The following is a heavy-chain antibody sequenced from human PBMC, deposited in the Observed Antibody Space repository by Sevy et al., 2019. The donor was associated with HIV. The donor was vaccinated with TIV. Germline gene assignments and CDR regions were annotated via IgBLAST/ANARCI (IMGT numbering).Heavy chain of an antibody. CDR1: GASITGYY. D-gene: IGHD3-3*02. CDR2: IFHSGDS. CDR3: ARDHLSQGLDP. J-gene: IGHJ5*02. Sequence: SETLSLTCSVSGASITGYYWSWIRQPPGKGLEWFGYIFHSGDSNYNPSLKSRVAMSVDTSKNQFSLRLASVSAADTAVYYCARDHLSQGLDPWGQGILVTVSS. V-gene: IGHV4-59*12.